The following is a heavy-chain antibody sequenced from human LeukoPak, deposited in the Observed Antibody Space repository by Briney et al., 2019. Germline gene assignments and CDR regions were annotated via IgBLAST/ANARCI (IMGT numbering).Heavy chain of an antibody. J-gene: IGHJ5*02. CDR3: ARHPLKAYVSDWFDP. CDR2: INHSGIT. V-gene: IGHV4-34*01. CDR1: GGSFSGYY. D-gene: IGHD3-10*02. Sequence: SETLSLTCTFYGGSFSGYYWSWIRQRPGKGLEWIGEINHSGITNYNPSLKSRLTISVDTSKNQFSLNLGSVTAADTAVYYCARHPLKAYVSDWFDPWGQGTLVTVSS.